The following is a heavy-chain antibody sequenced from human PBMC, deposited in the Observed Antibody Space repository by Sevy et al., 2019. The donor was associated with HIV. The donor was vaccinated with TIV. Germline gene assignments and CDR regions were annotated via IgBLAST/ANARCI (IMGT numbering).Heavy chain of an antibody. D-gene: IGHD3-22*01. V-gene: IGHV3-43D*04. CDR1: GFTFDDYA. CDR2: ISWNGGTT. CDR3: AKDTGASGYYSSFFDY. J-gene: IGHJ4*02. Sequence: GGYLRLSCAASGFTFDDYAMHWVRQPPGKSLEWVSVISWNGGTTSYADSVRARFTISRDNSKNSLYLQMNSLRIEDTAFYFCAKDTGASGYYSSFFDYWGQGNLVTVSS.